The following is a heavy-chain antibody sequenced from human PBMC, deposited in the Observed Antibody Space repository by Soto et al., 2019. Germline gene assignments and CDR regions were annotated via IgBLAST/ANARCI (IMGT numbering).Heavy chain of an antibody. CDR3: ARLNYYDSSGYHP. Sequence: SETLSLTCTVSGGSISSYYWSWIRQPPGKGLEWIGYIYYSGSTNYNPSLKSRVTISVDTSKNQFSLKLSSVTAADTAVYYCARLNYYDSSGYHPWGQGTLVTVSS. CDR1: GGSISSYY. CDR2: IYYSGST. D-gene: IGHD3-22*01. V-gene: IGHV4-59*01. J-gene: IGHJ5*02.